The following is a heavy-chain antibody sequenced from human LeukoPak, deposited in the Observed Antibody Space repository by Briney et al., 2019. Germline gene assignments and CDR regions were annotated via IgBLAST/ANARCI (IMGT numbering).Heavy chain of an antibody. J-gene: IGHJ6*02. D-gene: IGHD1-1*01. V-gene: IGHV1-2*02. CDR3: ARVLEPYYYYGMDV. CDR1: GYTFTGYY. Sequence: GASVTVSCKASGYTFTGYYMHWVRQAPGQGLEWMGWINPNSGGTNYAQKFQGRVTMTRDTSISTAYMELSRLRSDDTAVYYCARVLEPYYYYGMDVWGQGTTVTVSS. CDR2: INPNSGGT.